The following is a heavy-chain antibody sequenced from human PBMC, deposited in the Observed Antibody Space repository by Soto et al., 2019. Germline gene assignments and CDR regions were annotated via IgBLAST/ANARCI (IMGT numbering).Heavy chain of an antibody. CDR2: IKSKSDGGTT. D-gene: IGHD3-22*01. J-gene: IGHJ4*02. CDR3: TTEPFTMIVVVHSSG. CDR1: GFTFSNAW. Sequence: EVQLVESGGGLVKPGGSLRLSCAASGFTFSNAWMNWVRQAPGKGLAWVGRIKSKSDGGTTDYAAPVKGRFTISRDDSKNTRYLQMNSLKTEDTAVYYCTTEPFTMIVVVHSSGWGQGTLGTVSS. V-gene: IGHV3-15*07.